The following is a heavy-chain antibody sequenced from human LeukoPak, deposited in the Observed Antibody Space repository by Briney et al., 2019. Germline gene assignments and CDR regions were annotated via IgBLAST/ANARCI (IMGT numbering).Heavy chain of an antibody. Sequence: PGGSLRLSCTASGFTFSSFPMKWVPRAPGKGLKWIASMSGGGTYIYYADSGRGRFTISRDNTENSLYLAMNNLRVEDTAIYYCARDRPTGSSRLFVVQWGQGTPVIVSS. CDR3: ARDRPTGSSRLFVVQ. D-gene: IGHD3-10*01. V-gene: IGHV3-21*01. J-gene: IGHJ4*02. CDR2: MSGGGTYI. CDR1: GFTFSSFP.